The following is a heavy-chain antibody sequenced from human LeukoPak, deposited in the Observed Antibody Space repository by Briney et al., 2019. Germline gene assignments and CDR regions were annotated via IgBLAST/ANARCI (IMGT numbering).Heavy chain of an antibody. Sequence: SETLSLTCTVSGGSISSYYWSWIRQPPGKGLEWIGYIYYSGSTYYNPSLRSRVTISVDASKNQFSLKLSSVTAADTAVYYCARTPKPLWFGEVWFDPWGQGTLVTVSS. J-gene: IGHJ5*02. CDR1: GGSISSYY. V-gene: IGHV4-59*08. CDR2: IYYSGST. D-gene: IGHD3-10*01. CDR3: ARTPKPLWFGEVWFDP.